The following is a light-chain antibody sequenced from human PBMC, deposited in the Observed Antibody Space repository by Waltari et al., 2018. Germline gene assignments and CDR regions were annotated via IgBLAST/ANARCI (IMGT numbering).Light chain of an antibody. V-gene: IGKV1-5*03. J-gene: IGKJ2*01. CDR1: QNVGTW. CDR3: QQYSSFST. CDR2: MAS. Sequence: DIQMTQSPSTLAAAAGDRVTISGRASQNVGTWLARYQQKPGKAPKLLSYMASSLESGVPSRFGGSGSGTEFTLTISSLQPDDFATYSCQQYSSFSTFGQGTK.